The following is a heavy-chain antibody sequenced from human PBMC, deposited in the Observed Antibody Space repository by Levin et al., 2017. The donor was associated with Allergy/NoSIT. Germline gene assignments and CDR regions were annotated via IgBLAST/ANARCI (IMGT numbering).Heavy chain of an antibody. CDR1: GYTFTSYG. J-gene: IGHJ4*02. CDR3: ARGEGYCSSTSCSIDY. D-gene: IGHD2-2*01. V-gene: IGHV1-18*01. Sequence: PEASVKVSCKASGYTFTSYGISWVRQAPGQGLEWMGWISAYNGNTNYAQKLQGRVTMTTDTSTSTAYMELRSLRSDDTAVYYCARGEGYCSSTSCSIDYWGQGTLVTVSS. CDR2: ISAYNGNT.